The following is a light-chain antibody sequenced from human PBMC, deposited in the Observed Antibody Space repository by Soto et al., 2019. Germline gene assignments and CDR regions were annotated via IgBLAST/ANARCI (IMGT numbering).Light chain of an antibody. CDR2: EGS. Sequence: QSALTQPASVSGSPGQSITISCTGTTSNVGTYKFVSWYQYHPGKAPKLIIYEGSKRPSGVSSRFSGSKSGNTASLTISGLQADDDGDYYCSSYAGGSSMVFGGGTQLTV. J-gene: IGLJ3*02. CDR3: SSYAGGSSMV. CDR1: TSNVGTYKF. V-gene: IGLV2-23*01.